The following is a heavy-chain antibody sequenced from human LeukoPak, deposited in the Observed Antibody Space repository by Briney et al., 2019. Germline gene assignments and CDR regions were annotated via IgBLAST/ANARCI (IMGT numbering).Heavy chain of an antibody. CDR1: GFTFSRFV. J-gene: IGHJ4*02. CDR2: IRQEGRNK. D-gene: IGHD3-3*01. CDR3: AKDWPYDCWGGYELSPFDY. V-gene: IGHV3-30*02. Sequence: GESLRLSCAVSGFTFSRFVMQWVRQAPGKGLAWVAFIRQEGRNKYYADSVKGRFTISRDNSKNTLYLQMNSLRAEDTAVYYCAKDWPYDCWGGYELSPFDYWGEGTLVTVSS.